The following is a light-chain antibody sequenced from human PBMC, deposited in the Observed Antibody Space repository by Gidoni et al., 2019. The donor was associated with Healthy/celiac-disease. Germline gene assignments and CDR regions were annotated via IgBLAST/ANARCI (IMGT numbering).Light chain of an antibody. CDR1: QSVRSSY. CDR2: GAS. Sequence: EIVFTQSPGTLSLSPGERATLSCRASQSVRSSYLAWYQQKPGQAPRLLIYGASSRATGIPDRFSGSGSGTDFTLTISRLEPEEFAVYYCQQYGSSPRTFXQXTKVEIK. J-gene: IGKJ1*01. CDR3: QQYGSSPRT. V-gene: IGKV3-20*01.